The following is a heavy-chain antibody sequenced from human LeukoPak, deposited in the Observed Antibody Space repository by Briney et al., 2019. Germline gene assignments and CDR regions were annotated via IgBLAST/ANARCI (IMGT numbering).Heavy chain of an antibody. D-gene: IGHD2-15*01. CDR2: MNPNSGNT. CDR1: GYTFTSYG. J-gene: IGHJ4*02. Sequence: GASVKVSCKASGYTFTSYGISWVRQAPGQGLEWMGWMNPNSGNTGYAQKFQGRVTITADESTSTAYMELSSLRSEDTAVYYCARNPLGYCSGGSCYSPFSFFDYWGQGTLVTVSS. V-gene: IGHV1-8*03. CDR3: ARNPLGYCSGGSCYSPFSFFDY.